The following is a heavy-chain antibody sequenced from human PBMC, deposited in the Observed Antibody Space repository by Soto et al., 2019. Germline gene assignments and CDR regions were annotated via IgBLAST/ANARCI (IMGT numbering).Heavy chain of an antibody. D-gene: IGHD3-22*01. V-gene: IGHV1-18*01. J-gene: IGHJ4*02. Sequence: QVQLVQSGAEVKKPGASVKVSCKASGYTFTSYGISWGRQAPGQGLEWMGWISAYNGNTNYAQKLQGRVAMTTDLSPSTAYMELRSLRSDDTAVYSCASPNYYESSGYYPEDYGGQGTLVTVSS. CDR1: GYTFTSYG. CDR2: ISAYNGNT. CDR3: ASPNYYESSGYYPEDY.